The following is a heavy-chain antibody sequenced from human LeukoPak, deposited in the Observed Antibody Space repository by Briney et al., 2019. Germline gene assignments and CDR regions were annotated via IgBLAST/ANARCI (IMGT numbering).Heavy chain of an antibody. V-gene: IGHV4-59*08. CDR2: IYFSGST. Sequence: PSETLSLTCTVSGGSISSYYWSWIRQPPGKGLEGIGYIYFSGSTNYNPSLKSRVTISVDTSKNQFSLKLRSVTAADTAVYYCARHVGYGNNWFDPWGQGTLVTVSS. D-gene: IGHD5-18*01. CDR3: ARHVGYGNNWFDP. CDR1: GGSISSYY. J-gene: IGHJ5*02.